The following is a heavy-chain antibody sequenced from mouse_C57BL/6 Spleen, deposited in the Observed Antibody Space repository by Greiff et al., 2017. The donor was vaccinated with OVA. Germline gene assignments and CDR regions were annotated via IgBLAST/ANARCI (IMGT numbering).Heavy chain of an antibody. CDR1: GYSITSGYY. CDR3: ARAPHYYGSSLWFAY. CDR2: ISYDGSN. D-gene: IGHD1-1*01. Sequence: EVQLVESGPGLVKPSQSLSLTCSVTGYSITSGYYWNWIRQFPGNKLEWMGYISYDGSNNYNPSLKNRISITRDTSKNQFFLKLNSVTTEDTATYYCARAPHYYGSSLWFAYWGQGTLVTVSA. V-gene: IGHV3-6*01. J-gene: IGHJ3*01.